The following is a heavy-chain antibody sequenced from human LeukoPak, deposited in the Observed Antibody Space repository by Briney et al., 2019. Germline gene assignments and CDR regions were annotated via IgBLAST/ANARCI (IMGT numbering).Heavy chain of an antibody. D-gene: IGHD3-22*01. J-gene: IGHJ4*02. Sequence: GGSLRLSCAASGFTFSSYAMSWVRQAPGKGLEWVSAISGSGGSTYYADSVKGRFTISRDNSKNTLYLQMNSLRAEDTAVYYCATHKGYYDSSGFNPFDYWGQGTLVTVSS. CDR1: GFTFSSYA. CDR3: ATHKGYYDSSGFNPFDY. V-gene: IGHV3-23*01. CDR2: ISGSGGST.